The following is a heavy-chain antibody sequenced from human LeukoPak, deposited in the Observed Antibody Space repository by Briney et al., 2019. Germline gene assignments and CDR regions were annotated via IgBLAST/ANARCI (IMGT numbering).Heavy chain of an antibody. CDR3: ARHETGPYFDY. CDR1: GYNFTTFW. J-gene: IGHJ4*02. Sequence: PGESLKISCKTSGYNFTTFWIGWVRQMPGKGLECMGIIYPGDSDTRYSPPFQGQVTISADRSISTAYLQWSSLKAPDTAMYYCARHETGPYFDYWGQGTLVTVSS. D-gene: IGHD1-1*01. V-gene: IGHV5-51*01. CDR2: IYPGDSDT.